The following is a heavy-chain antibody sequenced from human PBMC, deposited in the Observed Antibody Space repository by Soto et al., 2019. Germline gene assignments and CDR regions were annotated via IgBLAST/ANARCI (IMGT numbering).Heavy chain of an antibody. CDR1: AGSFSHYY. Sequence: QVQQQPWGAGLLRPSETLSLTCAVYAGSFSHYYWNWIRQSPGKGLEWIEKIKHSGSSSYNPSLRSRVSLSLDMSKNQFSLTLSSVTAADTAVYYCARGGSSDWQVALDIWGQGTMVTVSS. V-gene: IGHV4-34*01. J-gene: IGHJ3*02. D-gene: IGHD6-19*01. CDR3: ARGGSSDWQVALDI. CDR2: IKHSGSS.